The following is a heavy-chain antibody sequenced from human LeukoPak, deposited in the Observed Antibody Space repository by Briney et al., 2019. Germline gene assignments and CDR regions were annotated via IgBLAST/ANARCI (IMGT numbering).Heavy chain of an antibody. CDR2: IIPIFGTA. CDR3: ARDSRRVTMVRGVIKSLDY. V-gene: IGHV1-69*06. Sequence: AASVKVSCKASGGTFSSYAISWVRQAPGQGLEWMGGIIPIFGTANYAQKFQGRVTITADKSTSTAYMELSSLRSEDTAVYYCARDSRRVTMVRGVIKSLDYWGQGTLVTVSS. D-gene: IGHD3-10*01. J-gene: IGHJ4*02. CDR1: GGTFSSYA.